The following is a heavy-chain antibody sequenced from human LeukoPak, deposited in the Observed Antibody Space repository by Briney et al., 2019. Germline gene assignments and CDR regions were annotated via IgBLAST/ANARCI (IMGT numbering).Heavy chain of an antibody. J-gene: IGHJ4*02. CDR1: GGSVSSTNW. V-gene: IGHV4-4*02. CDR2: VHLDGRT. D-gene: IGHD6-25*01. CDR3: AREGGFYRPLDY. Sequence: SGTLSLTCGVSGGSVSSTNWWTWIRQPPGKGLEWIGEVHLDGRTNFNPSLKSRLTMSVDLSENHVSLKLTSVTAADTAVYYCAREGGFYRPLDYSGQGTLVTVSS.